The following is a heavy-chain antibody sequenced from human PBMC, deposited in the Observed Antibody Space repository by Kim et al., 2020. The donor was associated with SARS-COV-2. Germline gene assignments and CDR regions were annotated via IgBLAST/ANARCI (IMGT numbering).Heavy chain of an antibody. D-gene: IGHD3-3*01. CDR2: ISYDGSNK. V-gene: IGHV3-30-3*01. Sequence: GGSLRLSCAASGFTFSSYAMHWVRQAPGKGLEWVAVISYDGSNKYYADSVKGRFTISRDNSKNTLYLQMNSLRAEDTAVYYCARDFGYYDFWSGYFSYYYGMDVWGQGTTVTVSS. CDR1: GFTFSSYA. J-gene: IGHJ6*02. CDR3: ARDFGYYDFWSGYFSYYYGMDV.